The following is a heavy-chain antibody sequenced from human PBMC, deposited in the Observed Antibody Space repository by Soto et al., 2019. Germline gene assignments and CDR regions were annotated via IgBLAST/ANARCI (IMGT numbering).Heavy chain of an antibody. D-gene: IGHD3-3*01. CDR3: AHRKYDFWSGSLDY. V-gene: IGHV2-5*01. CDR2: IYWNDDK. J-gene: IGHJ4*02. CDR1: GFSLSTSGVG. Sequence: SGPTLVNPTQTLTLTCTFSGFSLSTSGVGVGWIRQPPGKALEWLALIYWNDDKRYSPSLKSRLTITKDTSKNQVVLTMTNMDPVDTATYYCAHRKYDFWSGSLDYWGQGTLVTVSS.